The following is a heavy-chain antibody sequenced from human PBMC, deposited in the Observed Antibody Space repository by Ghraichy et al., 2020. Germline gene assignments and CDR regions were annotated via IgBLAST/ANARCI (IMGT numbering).Heavy chain of an antibody. Sequence: GESLNISCAASGFTFSSYAMSWVRQAPGKGLEWVSAISGSGGSTYYADSVKGRFTISRDNSKNTLYLQMNSLRAEDTAVYYCAKDPWGGDLLHDAEYFQHWGQGTLVTVSS. CDR2: ISGSGGST. J-gene: IGHJ1*01. CDR3: AKDPWGGDLLHDAEYFQH. CDR1: GFTFSSYA. D-gene: IGHD2-21*02. V-gene: IGHV3-23*01.